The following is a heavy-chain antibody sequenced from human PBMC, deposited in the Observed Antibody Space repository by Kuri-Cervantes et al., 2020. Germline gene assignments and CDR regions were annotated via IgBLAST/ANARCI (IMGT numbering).Heavy chain of an antibody. CDR2: ISSSGSTI. J-gene: IGHJ4*02. V-gene: IGHV3-11*01. Sequence: GESLKISCAASGFTFSDYYMSWIRQAPGKGLEWVSYISSSGSTIYYADSVKGRFTISRDNSKNTLYLQMNSLRAEDTAVYYCAKDRRIMITFGGDDYWGQGTLVTVSS. CDR1: GFTFSDYY. CDR3: AKDRRIMITFGGDDY. D-gene: IGHD3-16*01.